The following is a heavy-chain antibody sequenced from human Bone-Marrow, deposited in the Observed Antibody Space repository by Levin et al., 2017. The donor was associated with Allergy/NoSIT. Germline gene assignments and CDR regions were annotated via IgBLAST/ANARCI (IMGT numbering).Heavy chain of an antibody. CDR1: GFTFSSYS. V-gene: IGHV3-21*01. CDR3: ARTNHRYYYDSSGYCFDY. CDR2: ISSSSSYI. D-gene: IGHD3-22*01. Sequence: AGGSLRLSCAASGFTFSSYSMNWVRQAPGKGLEWVSSISSSSSYIYYADSVKGRFTISRDNAKNSLYLQMNSLRAEDTAVYYCARTNHRYYYDSSGYCFDYWGQGTLVTVSS. J-gene: IGHJ4*02.